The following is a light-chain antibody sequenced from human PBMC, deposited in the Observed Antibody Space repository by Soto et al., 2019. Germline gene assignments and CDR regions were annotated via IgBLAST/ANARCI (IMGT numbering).Light chain of an antibody. CDR2: EVS. CDR3: MQGTHWPWT. V-gene: IGKV2-30*02. J-gene: IGKJ1*01. CDR1: YSLIHSDGDTY. Sequence: DVVMTQSPLSLPVTLGQPASISCRSSYSLIHSDGDTYLNWFQQRPSQSPRRLIYEVSNRDSGVPDRFSGSGSGSDFTLKISRVEAEDVGIYYCMQGTHWPWTFGQGTEVEIK.